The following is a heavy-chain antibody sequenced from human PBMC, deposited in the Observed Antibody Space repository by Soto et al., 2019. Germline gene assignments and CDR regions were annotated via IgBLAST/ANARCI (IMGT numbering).Heavy chain of an antibody. Sequence: QVQLVQSGAEVKKPGASVKVSCKASGDTFTDYYIHWVRQAPGQGLEWMGTVNPSGGHTTYAQHXLCXXTXSRDTSTSTRYMELTSLTSEDTPIYYGARRGHVVVVTAALDYWGQGTLVTVSS. J-gene: IGHJ4*02. CDR1: GDTFTDYY. CDR3: ARRGHVVVVTAALDY. D-gene: IGHD2-21*02. V-gene: IGHV1-46*01. CDR2: VNPSGGHT.